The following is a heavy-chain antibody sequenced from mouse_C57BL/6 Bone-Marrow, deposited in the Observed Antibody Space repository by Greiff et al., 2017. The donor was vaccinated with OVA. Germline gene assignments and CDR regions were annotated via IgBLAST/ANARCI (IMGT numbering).Heavy chain of an antibody. J-gene: IGHJ3*01. V-gene: IGHV3-6*01. Sequence: VQLKESGPGLVKPSQSLSLTCSVTGYSITSGYYWNWIRQFPGNKLEWMGYISYDGSNNYNPSLKTRISITRDTSKNQFSLKLNSVTTEDTATYYCARGGFYYGSSYPAWFAYWGQGTLVTVSA. CDR2: ISYDGSN. D-gene: IGHD1-1*01. CDR1: GYSITSGYY. CDR3: ARGGFYYGSSYPAWFAY.